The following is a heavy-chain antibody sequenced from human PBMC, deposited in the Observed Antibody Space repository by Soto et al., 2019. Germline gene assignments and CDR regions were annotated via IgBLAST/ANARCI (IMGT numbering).Heavy chain of an antibody. V-gene: IGHV3-33*01. CDR1: GFTFSSYG. J-gene: IGHJ4*02. CDR2: IWYDGSNK. D-gene: IGHD6-19*01. CDR3: ARGYRGQWLVDY. Sequence: QVQLVESGGGVVQPGRSLRLSCAASGFTFSSYGMHWVRQAPGKGLEWVAVIWYDGSNKYYADSVKGRFTISRDNSKNTLYLQMNSLRAEDTAVYYCARGYRGQWLVDYWGQGTLVTVSS.